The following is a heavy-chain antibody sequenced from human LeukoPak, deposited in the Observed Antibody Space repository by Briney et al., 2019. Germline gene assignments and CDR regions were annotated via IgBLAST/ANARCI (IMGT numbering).Heavy chain of an antibody. Sequence: GGSLRLSCAASGFTFSDYYMSWIRQAPGKGLEWVSYISSSGSTIYYADSVKGRFTISRDNAKNSLYLQMNSLRSEDTAVYYCAASHHIVATIYAFDIWGQGTMVTVSS. J-gene: IGHJ3*02. CDR1: GFTFSDYY. CDR3: AASHHIVATIYAFDI. D-gene: IGHD5-12*01. CDR2: ISSSGSTI. V-gene: IGHV3-11*01.